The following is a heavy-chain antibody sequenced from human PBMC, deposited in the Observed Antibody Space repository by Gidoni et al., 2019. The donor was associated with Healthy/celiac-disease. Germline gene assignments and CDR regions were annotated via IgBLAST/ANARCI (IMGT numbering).Heavy chain of an antibody. D-gene: IGHD2-21*01. CDR3: AREKVDSLGRYFDL. CDR1: AGSFSGYY. Sequence: QVQLQQWGAGLLKPSENLSLTGAVHAGSFSGYYWSWIRQPPGKGLEWIGEINQSGSTNYNPSLKSRVTISVDTSKNQFSLKLSSVTAADTAVYYCAREKVDSLGRYFDLWGRGTLVTVSS. CDR2: INQSGST. J-gene: IGHJ2*01. V-gene: IGHV4-34*01.